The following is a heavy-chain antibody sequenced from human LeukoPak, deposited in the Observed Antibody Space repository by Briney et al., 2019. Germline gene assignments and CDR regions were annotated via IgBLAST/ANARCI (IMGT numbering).Heavy chain of an antibody. V-gene: IGHV3-30*04. CDR1: GFTFSSYA. CDR3: ARDRMLDY. J-gene: IGHJ4*02. Sequence: GRSLRLSCAASGFTFSSYAMHWVRQAPGKGLEWVAVMSYDGSNKYYADSVKGRFTISRDNSKNTLYLQMNSLTAEDTALYYCARDRMLDYWGQGTLVTVSS. CDR2: MSYDGSNK. D-gene: IGHD2-8*01.